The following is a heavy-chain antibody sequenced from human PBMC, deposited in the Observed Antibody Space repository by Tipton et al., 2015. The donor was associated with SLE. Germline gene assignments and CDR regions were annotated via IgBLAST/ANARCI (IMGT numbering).Heavy chain of an antibody. CDR2: IYPGDSDT. CDR1: GYSFTTYW. CDR3: ARGSGTAAAF. D-gene: IGHD2-2*01. V-gene: IGHV5-51*03. J-gene: IGHJ4*02. Sequence: QLVQSGAEVKKPGESLKISCKGSGYSFTTYWIAWVRQMPGKGLEWMGLIYPGDSDTRYSPSFQGHVTISADRSINTAYLQWSSLEASDTAIFYCARGSGTAAAFWGQGTLVTVSS.